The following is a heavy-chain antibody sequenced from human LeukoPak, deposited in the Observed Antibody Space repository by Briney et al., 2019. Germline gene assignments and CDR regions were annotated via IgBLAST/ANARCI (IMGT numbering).Heavy chain of an antibody. V-gene: IGHV4-30-2*01. CDR1: GGSISSGGYS. J-gene: IGHJ3*02. CDR2: IYHSGST. D-gene: IGHD2-15*01. Sequence: SETLSLTCAVSGGSISSGGYSWSWIRQPPGKGLEWIGYIYHSGSTYYNPSLKSRVTISVDRSKNQFSLKLSSATAADTAVYYCARGASLCSGGSCYSGAFDIWGQGTMVTVSS. CDR3: ARGASLCSGGSCYSGAFDI.